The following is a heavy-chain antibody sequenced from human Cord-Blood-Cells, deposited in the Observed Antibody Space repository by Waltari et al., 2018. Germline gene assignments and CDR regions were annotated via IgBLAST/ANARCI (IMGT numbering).Heavy chain of an antibody. J-gene: IGHJ4*02. CDR1: GFTFSNAW. CDR2: NKSKTEGGTT. D-gene: IGHD6-13*01. V-gene: IGHV3-15*01. CDR3: TTGVKQQLVG. Sequence: EVQLVESGGGLVKPGGSLRLSCAASGFTFSNAWMSWVRRAPGKGVEWVGRNKSKTEGGTTDYAAPVKGRFTISRDDAKNTLYLQMNSLKTEDTAVYYCTTGVKQQLVGWGQGTLVTVSS.